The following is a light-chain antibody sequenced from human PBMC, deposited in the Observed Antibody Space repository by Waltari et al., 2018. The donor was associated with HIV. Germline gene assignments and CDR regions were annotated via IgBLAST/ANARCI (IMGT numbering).Light chain of an antibody. CDR2: DNN. J-gene: IGLJ3*02. CDR1: TIGNDY. CDR3: GTWDISLSGGV. V-gene: IGLV1-51*01. Sequence: QSVLTQPPSVSAAPGQKVTLSCPTIGNDYVSWYQHLPGAAPKLVIYDNNKRPSGIPDRFSGSKSGTSATLAITGLLTGDEAVYYCGTWDISLSGGVFGGGTKLTVL.